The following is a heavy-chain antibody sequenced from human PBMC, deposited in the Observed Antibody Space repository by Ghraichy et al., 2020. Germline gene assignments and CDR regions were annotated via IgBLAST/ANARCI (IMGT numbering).Heavy chain of an antibody. CDR1: GGSISSYY. J-gene: IGHJ4*02. CDR3: ARGVGELI. Sequence: SETLSLTCTVSGGSISSYYWSWIRQPPGKGLEWIGYIYYSGSTNYNPSLKSRVTISVDTSKNQFSLKLSSLTAADTAVYYCARGVGELIWGQGTLVTVSS. D-gene: IGHD3-10*01. CDR2: IYYSGST. V-gene: IGHV4-59*01.